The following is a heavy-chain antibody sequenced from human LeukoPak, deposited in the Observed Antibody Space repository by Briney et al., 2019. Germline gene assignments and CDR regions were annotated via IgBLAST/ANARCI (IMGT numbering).Heavy chain of an antibody. CDR1: GYTFTGYY. V-gene: IGHV1-69*13. Sequence: GASVKVSCKASGYTFTGYYMHWVRQAPGQGLEWMGGIIPIFGTANYAQKFQGRVTITADESTSTAYMELSSLRSEDTAVYYCAREVKQWLVQGLSYFDLWGRGTLVTVSS. CDR2: IIPIFGTA. J-gene: IGHJ2*01. D-gene: IGHD6-19*01. CDR3: AREVKQWLVQGLSYFDL.